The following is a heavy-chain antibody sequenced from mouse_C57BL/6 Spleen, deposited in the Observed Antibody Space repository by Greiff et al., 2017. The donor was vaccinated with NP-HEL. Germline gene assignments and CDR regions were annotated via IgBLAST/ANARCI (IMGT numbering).Heavy chain of an antibody. V-gene: IGHV1-64*01. CDR1: GYTFTSYW. D-gene: IGHD2-10*01. Sequence: QVQLKQPGAELVKPGASVKLSCKASGYTFTSYWMHWVKQRPGQGLEWIGMIHPNSGSTNYNEKFKSKATLTVDKSSSTAYMQLSSLTSVDSAVYYCGPYTRYFDVWGTGTTVTVSS. CDR2: IHPNSGST. CDR3: GPYTRYFDV. J-gene: IGHJ1*03.